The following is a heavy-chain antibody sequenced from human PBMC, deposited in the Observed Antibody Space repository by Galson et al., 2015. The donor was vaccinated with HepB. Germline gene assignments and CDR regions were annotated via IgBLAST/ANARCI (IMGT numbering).Heavy chain of an antibody. Sequence: SLRLSCAASGFTFSSYEMNWVRQAPGRGLEWVANIKGDGSQKHYVASLKGRFTISRDNAKNSLYLQMDSLRAEDTAVYYCARRISLVRGIITKPDYYYGMDVWGQGTTVTVAS. CDR1: GFTFSSYE. D-gene: IGHD3-10*01. CDR2: IKGDGSQK. V-gene: IGHV3-7*03. CDR3: ARRISLVRGIITKPDYYYGMDV. J-gene: IGHJ6*02.